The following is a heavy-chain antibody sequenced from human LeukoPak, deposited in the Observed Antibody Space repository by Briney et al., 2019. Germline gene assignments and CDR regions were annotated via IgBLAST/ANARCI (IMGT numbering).Heavy chain of an antibody. CDR1: GYTFTGYY. Sequence: ASVKVSFKASGYTFTGYYMHWVRQAPGQGLEWMGWINPNSGGTNYAQKFQGRVTMTRDTSISTAYMELSRLRSDDTAVYYCARDKLAAAGSPYYFDYWGQGTLVTVSS. CDR2: INPNSGGT. D-gene: IGHD6-13*01. V-gene: IGHV1-2*02. J-gene: IGHJ4*02. CDR3: ARDKLAAAGSPYYFDY.